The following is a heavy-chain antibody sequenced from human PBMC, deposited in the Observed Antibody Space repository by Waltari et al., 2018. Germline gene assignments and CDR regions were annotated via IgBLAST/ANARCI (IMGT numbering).Heavy chain of an antibody. CDR3: ARGDTTGVFYYYMDV. D-gene: IGHD4-17*01. Sequence: QVLLQESGPELVKPSETLSLSCTVHGDTISSYHWSWIRQPPGKGLAWIGYIYYPGTTNYNPSLKSRVTISLDTSKNQVSLELSSVTAADTAVYYCARGDTTGVFYYYMDVWGKGTTVTVSS. CDR2: IYYPGTT. CDR1: GDTISSYH. J-gene: IGHJ6*03. V-gene: IGHV4-59*01.